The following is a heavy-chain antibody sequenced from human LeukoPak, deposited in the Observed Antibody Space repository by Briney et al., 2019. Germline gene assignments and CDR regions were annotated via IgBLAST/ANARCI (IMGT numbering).Heavy chain of an antibody. CDR3: ARAVAGTFPFDY. V-gene: IGHV4-30-4*01. CDR2: IYYSGST. D-gene: IGHD6-19*01. Sequence: SETLSLTCTVSGGSISSGDYYWSWIRQPPGKGLEWIGYIYYSGSTYYNPSLKSRVTISVDTSKNQFSLKLSSVTAADTAVYYCARAVAGTFPFDYWGQGTLVTVSS. CDR1: GGSISSGDYY. J-gene: IGHJ4*02.